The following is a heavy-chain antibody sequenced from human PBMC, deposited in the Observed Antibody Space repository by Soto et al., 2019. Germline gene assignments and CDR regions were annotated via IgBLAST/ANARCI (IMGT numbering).Heavy chain of an antibody. Sequence: EVQLVESGGGLVQPGGSLRLSCAASGFTFSSHWMSWVRQAPGKGLEWVANIKQDGSEKYYVDSVKGRFTISRDNAKNSLYLQRNSLRAEDTAVYHCARDIQGYAYAPFDYWGQGTLVRVSS. CDR3: ARDIQGYAYAPFDY. CDR2: IKQDGSEK. CDR1: GFTFSSHW. D-gene: IGHD5-18*01. V-gene: IGHV3-7*05. J-gene: IGHJ4*02.